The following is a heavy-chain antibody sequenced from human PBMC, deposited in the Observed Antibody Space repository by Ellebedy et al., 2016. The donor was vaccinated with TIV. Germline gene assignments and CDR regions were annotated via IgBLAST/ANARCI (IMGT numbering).Heavy chain of an antibody. Sequence: GESLKISCAASGFTFSNYWMHSVRQAPGKGLVWVSRIYNDGSSTSYADSVEGRFTISRDNPKNTVYLQMNSLRVEDTAVYYCVRDGSYDYGDYWGQGTVVTVSS. CDR2: IYNDGSST. J-gene: IGHJ4*02. D-gene: IGHD3-16*01. CDR3: VRDGSYDYGDY. CDR1: GFTFSNYW. V-gene: IGHV3-74*01.